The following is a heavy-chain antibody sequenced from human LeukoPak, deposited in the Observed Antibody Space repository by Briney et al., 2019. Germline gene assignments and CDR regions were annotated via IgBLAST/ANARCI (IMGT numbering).Heavy chain of an antibody. Sequence: SETLSLTCTVSGGSISSYYWSWIRQPPGKGLEWIGYIYYSGSTNYNPSLKSRATISVDTSKNQFSLKLSSVTAADTAVYYCARDGWELGMDVWGQGTTVTVSS. D-gene: IGHD1-26*01. J-gene: IGHJ6*02. CDR2: IYYSGST. V-gene: IGHV4-59*01. CDR1: GGSISSYY. CDR3: ARDGWELGMDV.